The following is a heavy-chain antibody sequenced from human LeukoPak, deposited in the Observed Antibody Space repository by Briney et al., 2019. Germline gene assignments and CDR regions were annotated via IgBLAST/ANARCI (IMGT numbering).Heavy chain of an antibody. V-gene: IGHV3-48*02. CDR3: ARVWGYRNGFDY. D-gene: IGHD5-12*01. CDR1: GFTFSSYS. CDR2: ISSSSGTI. J-gene: IGHJ4*02. Sequence: SGGSLRLSCAASGFTFSSYSMNWVRQAPGKGLEWVSYISSSSGTIYYADSVKGRFTISRDNAKNSLYLQMNSLRDEDTAVYYRARVWGYRNGFDYWGQGTLVTVSS.